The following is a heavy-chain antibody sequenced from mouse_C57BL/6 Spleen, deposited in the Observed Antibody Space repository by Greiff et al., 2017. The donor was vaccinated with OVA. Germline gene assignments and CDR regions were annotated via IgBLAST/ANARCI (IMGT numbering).Heavy chain of an antibody. CDR2: IYPGDGDT. V-gene: IGHV1-80*01. J-gene: IGHJ2*01. D-gene: IGHD3-2*02. CDR1: GYAFSSYW. CDR3: ARSGGVGYYFEY. Sequence: QVQLQQSGAELVKPGASVKISCKASGYAFSSYWMNWVKQRPGKGLEWIGQIYPGDGDTNYNGKFKGKATLTADKSSSTAYMQLSSLTSEDSAVYFCARSGGVGYYFEYWGQGTTLTVSS.